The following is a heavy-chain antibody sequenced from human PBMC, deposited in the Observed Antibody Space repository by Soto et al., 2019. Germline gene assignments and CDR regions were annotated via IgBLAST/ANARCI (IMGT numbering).Heavy chain of an antibody. D-gene: IGHD6-6*01. CDR1: GFTFSDYY. CDR3: ARSPSRGVAARPHY. Sequence: GGSLRLSCAASGFTFSDYYMSWIRQAPGKGLEWVSYISSSGSTIYYADSVKGRFTISRDNAKNSLYLQMNSLRAEDTAVYYCARSPSRGVAARPHYWGQGTLVTVSS. V-gene: IGHV3-11*01. CDR2: ISSSGSTI. J-gene: IGHJ4*02.